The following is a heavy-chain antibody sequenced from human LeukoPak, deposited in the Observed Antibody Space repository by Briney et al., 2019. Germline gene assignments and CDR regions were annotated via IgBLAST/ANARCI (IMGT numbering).Heavy chain of an antibody. CDR1: GYTFTGYY. CDR2: INPNSGGT. J-gene: IGHJ4*02. Sequence: GASVKVSCKASGYTFTGYYMHWVRQAPGQGLEWMGWINPNSGGTNYAQKFQGRVTMTRDTSISTAYMELSRLRSDDTAAYYCARVVDDYVWGSYRYLDYWGQGTLVTVSS. D-gene: IGHD3-16*02. CDR3: ARVVDDYVWGSYRYLDY. V-gene: IGHV1-2*02.